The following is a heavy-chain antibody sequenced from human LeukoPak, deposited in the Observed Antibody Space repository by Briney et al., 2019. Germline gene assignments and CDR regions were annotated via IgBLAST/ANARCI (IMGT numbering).Heavy chain of an antibody. CDR2: IWREGNNQ. CDR1: GFPFSSYG. V-gene: IGHV3-33*01. CDR3: VRERAPFDAFDF. J-gene: IGHJ3*01. Sequence: QLGGSLRLSCAASGFPFSSYGIHWVRQAPGKGLEWVAVIWREGNNQFYADSVRGRFTISRDNSKNMVYVQMSSLRAEDTAVYYCVRERAPFDAFDFWGQGTMVTVS.